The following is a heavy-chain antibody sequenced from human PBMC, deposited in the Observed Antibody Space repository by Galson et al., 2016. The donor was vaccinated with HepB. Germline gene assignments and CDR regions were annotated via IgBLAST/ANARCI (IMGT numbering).Heavy chain of an antibody. CDR2: IHYSGIT. CDR1: DDSMTRPGYS. Sequence: TLSLTCSVSDDSMTRPGYSWTWIRQPPGGGLEWIGYIHYSGITFYNPSLRSRVIISLDMSKNLFTLRLTSVTAADTGVYYCARDGSYDSLAGFYNGWFDPWGQGTLVTVSS. J-gene: IGHJ5*02. CDR3: ARDGSYDSLAGFYNGWFDP. D-gene: IGHD3-9*01. V-gene: IGHV4-31*03.